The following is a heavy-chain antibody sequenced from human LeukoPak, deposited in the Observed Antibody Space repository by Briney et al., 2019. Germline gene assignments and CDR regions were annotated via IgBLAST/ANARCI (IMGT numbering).Heavy chain of an antibody. D-gene: IGHD6-13*01. Sequence: GGSLRLSCAASGFTFSSYAMSWVRQAPGKVLEWVSAISGSGGSTYYADSVKGRFTISRDNFKNTLYLQMNSLRAEDTAVYYCAKGRSLHYYYYMDVWGKGTTVTVSS. V-gene: IGHV3-23*01. CDR3: AKGRSLHYYYYMDV. CDR2: ISGSGGST. CDR1: GFTFSSYA. J-gene: IGHJ6*03.